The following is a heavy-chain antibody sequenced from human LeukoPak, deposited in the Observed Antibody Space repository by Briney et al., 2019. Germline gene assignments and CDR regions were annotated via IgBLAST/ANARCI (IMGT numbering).Heavy chain of an antibody. CDR2: IIPIFGTA. J-gene: IGHJ5*02. D-gene: IGHD3-10*01. Sequence: SAKVSCKASGYTFTGYYMHWVRQAPGQGLEWMGRIIPIFGTANYAQKFQGRVTITTDESTSTAYMELSSLRSEDTAVYYCARDITLNWFDPWGQGTLVTVSS. V-gene: IGHV1-69*05. CDR1: GYTFTGYY. CDR3: ARDITLNWFDP.